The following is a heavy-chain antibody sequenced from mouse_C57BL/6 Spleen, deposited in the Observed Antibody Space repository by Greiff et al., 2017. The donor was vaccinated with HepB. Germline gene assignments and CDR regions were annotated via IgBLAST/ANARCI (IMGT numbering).Heavy chain of an antibody. D-gene: IGHD2-4*01. V-gene: IGHV1-50*01. Sequence: VKQSCKASGYTFTSYWMQWVKQRPGQGLEWIGEIDPSDSYTNYNQKFKGKATLTVDTSSSTAYMQLSSLTSEDSAVYYCARRLLDYWGQGTTLTVSS. CDR3: ARRLLDY. J-gene: IGHJ2*01. CDR1: GYTFTSYW. CDR2: IDPSDSYT.